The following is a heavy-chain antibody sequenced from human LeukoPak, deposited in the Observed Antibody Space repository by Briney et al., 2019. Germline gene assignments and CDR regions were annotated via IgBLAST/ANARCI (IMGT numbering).Heavy chain of an antibody. Sequence: GGSLRLSCVTSGFTFDDYGMSWVRHAPGKGLEWVSSINWNGGSTASVDSVKGRLTISRDNAENSLFLQMNSLRAEDTALYYCARTRGFSGPEYYYMDVWGKGTTVTVSS. CDR2: INWNGGST. CDR3: ARTRGFSGPEYYYMDV. V-gene: IGHV3-20*04. CDR1: GFTFDDYG. J-gene: IGHJ6*03. D-gene: IGHD5-12*01.